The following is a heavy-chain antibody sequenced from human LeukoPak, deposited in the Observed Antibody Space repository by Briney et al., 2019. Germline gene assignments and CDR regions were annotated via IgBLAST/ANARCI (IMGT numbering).Heavy chain of an antibody. D-gene: IGHD3-3*02. V-gene: IGHV4-4*09. CDR1: GGSIRSYY. CDR3: ARGPPFLEWEKNWFDP. J-gene: IGHJ5*02. Sequence: PSETLSLTCSVSGGSIRSYYWSWIRQTPGKGLEWIGHMYHSGSANYNPSLWSRVTISIDKSKNQFSLNLRAVTAADTAVYYWARGPPFLEWEKNWFDPWGQGTLVTVSS. CDR2: MYHSGSA.